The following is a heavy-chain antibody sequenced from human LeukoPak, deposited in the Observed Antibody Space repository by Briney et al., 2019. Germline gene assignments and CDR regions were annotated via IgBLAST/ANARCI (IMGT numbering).Heavy chain of an antibody. CDR1: GFTFDEYG. V-gene: IGHV3-20*04. CDR3: ARLSRYSSGWYSPYYYYYMDV. CDR2: INGNGGST. J-gene: IGHJ6*03. D-gene: IGHD6-19*01. Sequence: GGSLRLSCAASGFTFDEYGMSWVRQAPGKGLEWVAGINGNGGSTGYADSVKGRFTISRDNAKNSLYLQMNSLRAEDTALYYCARLSRYSSGWYSPYYYYYMDVWGKGTTVTVSS.